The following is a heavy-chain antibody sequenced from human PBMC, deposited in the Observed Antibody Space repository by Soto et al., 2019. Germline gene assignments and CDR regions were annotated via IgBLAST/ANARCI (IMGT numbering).Heavy chain of an antibody. CDR3: AVGSSFDY. J-gene: IGHJ4*02. V-gene: IGHV1-2*02. D-gene: IGHD6-6*01. CDR2: INPDSGDT. Sequence: ASVKVSCKAPEYIFTGYYMHWVRQAPGQGLEWMGWINPDSGDTNYAQKFQGRVTMTRDTSITTAYMELSRLRSDDTAVFYCAVGSSFDYWGQGSLVTVSS. CDR1: EYIFTGYY.